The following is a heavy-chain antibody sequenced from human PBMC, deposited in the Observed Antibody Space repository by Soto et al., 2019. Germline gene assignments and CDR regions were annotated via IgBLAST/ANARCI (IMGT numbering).Heavy chain of an antibody. CDR1: GFTFSSYS. Sequence: GGSLRLSCAASGFTFSSYSMNWVRQAPGKGLEWVSSISSSSSYTNYADSVKGRFTISRDNAKNSLYLQMNSLRAEDTAVYYYANSPPGDQLSWVDPWGQGTLVTVSS. CDR3: ANSPPGDQLSWVDP. J-gene: IGHJ5*02. CDR2: ISSSSSYT. D-gene: IGHD3-10*01. V-gene: IGHV3-21*01.